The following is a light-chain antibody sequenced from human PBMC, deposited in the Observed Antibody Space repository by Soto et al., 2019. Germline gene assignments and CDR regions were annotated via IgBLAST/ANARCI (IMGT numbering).Light chain of an antibody. Sequence: QSALTQPASVSGSPGQSITISCTGTSSDVGGYNYVSWYQQHPGKAPKLMIYDVSNRPSGVSNRFSGSKSGNTASLTISGLQAEDEADYYCSSYTSSSTLEGGDVFGTGTKVTVL. CDR3: SSYTSSSTLEGGDV. CDR1: SSDVGGYNY. J-gene: IGLJ1*01. V-gene: IGLV2-14*01. CDR2: DVS.